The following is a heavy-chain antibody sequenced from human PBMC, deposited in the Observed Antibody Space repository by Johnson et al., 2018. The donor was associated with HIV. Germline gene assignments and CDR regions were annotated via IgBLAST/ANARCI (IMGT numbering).Heavy chain of an antibody. D-gene: IGHD1-26*01. V-gene: IGHV3-7*01. CDR2: IKQDGSEK. CDR1: GFTFSSYW. CDR3: ASGGMNGAVDAFDI. J-gene: IGHJ3*02. Sequence: VQLMESGGGLVQPGGSLRLSCAASGFTFSSYWMSWVRQAPGKGLEWVANIKQDGSEKYYVDSVKGRFTISRDNAKNSLDLQMNSPRAEDTAVYYCASGGMNGAVDAFDIWGPGTMVIVSS.